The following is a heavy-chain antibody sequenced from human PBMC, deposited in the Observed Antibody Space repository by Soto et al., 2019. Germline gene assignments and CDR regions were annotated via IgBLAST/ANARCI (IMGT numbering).Heavy chain of an antibody. V-gene: IGHV1-69*08. CDR2: IIPILGIA. CDR3: AREIRDIVPTKHNYYYYMDV. J-gene: IGHJ6*03. D-gene: IGHD5-12*01. Sequence: QVQLVQSGAEVKKPGSSVKVSCKASGGTFSSYTISWVRQAPGQGLEWMGRIIPILGIANYAQKFQGRVTITADKSTSTAYMELSSLRSEDTAVYYCAREIRDIVPTKHNYYYYMDVWGKGTTVTVSS. CDR1: GGTFSSYT.